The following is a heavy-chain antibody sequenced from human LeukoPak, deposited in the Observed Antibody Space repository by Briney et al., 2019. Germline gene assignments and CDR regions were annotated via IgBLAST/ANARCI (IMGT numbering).Heavy chain of an antibody. CDR3: ARDKHGSGSAHTFDP. D-gene: IGHD3-10*01. V-gene: IGHV4-59*01. Sequence: SGTLSLTCTISGGSISSYYWGWIRQPPGKGLEWIAYIHYSGSTNYNPSLKSRVTISVDTSKNQFSLKLISVTAADTAVYYCARDKHGSGSAHTFDPWGQGTLVTVSS. J-gene: IGHJ5*02. CDR2: IHYSGST. CDR1: GGSISSYY.